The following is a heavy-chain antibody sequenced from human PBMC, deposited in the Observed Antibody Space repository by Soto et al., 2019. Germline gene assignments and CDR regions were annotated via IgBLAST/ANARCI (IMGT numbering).Heavy chain of an antibody. Sequence: QVQLVESGGGVVQPGRSLRLSCAASGFTFSSYGMHWVRQAPGKGLEWVAVISYDGSNKYYADSVKGRFTISRDNSKNTLYLQMNSLGAEDTAVYYCGSSGSELFDYWGQGTLVTVSS. CDR1: GFTFSSYG. CDR2: ISYDGSNK. V-gene: IGHV3-30*03. CDR3: GSSGSELFDY. J-gene: IGHJ4*02. D-gene: IGHD1-26*01.